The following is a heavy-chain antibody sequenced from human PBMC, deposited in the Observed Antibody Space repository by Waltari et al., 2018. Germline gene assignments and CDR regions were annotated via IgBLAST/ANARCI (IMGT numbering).Heavy chain of an antibody. J-gene: IGHJ6*02. CDR2: INHSGST. Sequence: QVQLQQWGAGLLKPSETLSLTCAVYGGSFSGYYWSWIRPPPGKGLEWIGEINHSGSTNYNPSLKSRVTISVDTSKNQFSLKLSSVTAADTAVYYCARRGDYHYYYYGMDVWAKGPRSPSP. CDR3: ARRGDYHYYYYGMDV. D-gene: IGHD4-17*01. CDR1: GGSFSGYY. V-gene: IGHV4-34*01.